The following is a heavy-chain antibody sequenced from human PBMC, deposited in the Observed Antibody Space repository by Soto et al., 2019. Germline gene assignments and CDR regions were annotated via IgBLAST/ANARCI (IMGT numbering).Heavy chain of an antibody. D-gene: IGHD5-12*01. CDR2: INHSGST. CDR3: ARVVSVATTLYFDY. Sequence: SETLSLTCAVYGGPFSGYYWSWIRQPPGKGLEWIGEINHSGSTNYNPSLKSRVTISVDTSKNQFSLKLSSVTAADTAVYYCARVVSVATTLYFDYWGQGTLVTVSS. V-gene: IGHV4-34*01. CDR1: GGPFSGYY. J-gene: IGHJ4*02.